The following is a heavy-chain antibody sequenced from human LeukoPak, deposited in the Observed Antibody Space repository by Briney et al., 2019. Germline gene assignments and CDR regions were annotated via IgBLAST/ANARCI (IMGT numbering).Heavy chain of an antibody. J-gene: IGHJ4*02. CDR3: ARDTWSGHTYYFDY. D-gene: IGHD6-25*01. Sequence: GGSLRLSCAASGFTFSDYYMSWIRQAPGKGLEWVSYISSSGSTIYYADSVRGRFTISGDNAKNSLYLQMNSLRAEDTAVYYCARDTWSGHTYYFDYWGQGTLVTVSS. CDR2: ISSSGSTI. CDR1: GFTFSDYY. V-gene: IGHV3-11*01.